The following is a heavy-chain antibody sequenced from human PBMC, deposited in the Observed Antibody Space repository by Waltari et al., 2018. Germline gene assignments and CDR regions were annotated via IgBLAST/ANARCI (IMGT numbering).Heavy chain of an antibody. CDR1: GGSISSGDYY. Sequence: QVQLQESGPGLVKPSQTLSLTCTVSGGSISSGDYYWSWIRQPPGKGLEWIGYIHYRGSTYYNPSLKSRVTISVDTSKNQFSLKLSSVTAADTAVYYCAREPKTLGVVITYFDYWGQGTLVTVSS. D-gene: IGHD3-22*01. CDR3: AREPKTLGVVITYFDY. CDR2: IHYRGST. V-gene: IGHV4-30-4*08. J-gene: IGHJ4*02.